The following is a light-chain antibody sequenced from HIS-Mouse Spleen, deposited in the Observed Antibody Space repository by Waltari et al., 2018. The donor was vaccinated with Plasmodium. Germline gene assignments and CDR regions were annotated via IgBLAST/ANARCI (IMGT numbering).Light chain of an antibody. CDR2: EDS. J-gene: IGLJ3*02. CDR3: YSTDSSGNHRV. V-gene: IGLV3-10*01. CDR1: ALPNKP. Sequence: SYELTQPPSVSVSTGQTARIHCPGDALPNKPAYWYQQKSGQAPVLVIYEDSKRPSGIPERFSGSSSGTMATLTISGAQVEDEADYYCYSTDSSGNHRVFGGGTKLTVL.